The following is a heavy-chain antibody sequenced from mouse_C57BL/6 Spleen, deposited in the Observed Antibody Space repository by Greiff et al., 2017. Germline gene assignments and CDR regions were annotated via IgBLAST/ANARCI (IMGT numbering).Heavy chain of an antibody. Sequence: EVQLQQSGPELVKPGASVKMSCKASGYTFTDYNMHWVKQSHGKSLEWIGYINPNNGGTSYNQKFKGKATLTVNKSSSTAYMELRSLTSEDSAVYYCASHNTRFYWYFDVWGTGTTVTVSS. CDR3: ASHNTRFYWYFDV. CDR2: INPNNGGT. D-gene: IGHD2-12*01. J-gene: IGHJ1*03. CDR1: GYTFTDYN. V-gene: IGHV1-22*01.